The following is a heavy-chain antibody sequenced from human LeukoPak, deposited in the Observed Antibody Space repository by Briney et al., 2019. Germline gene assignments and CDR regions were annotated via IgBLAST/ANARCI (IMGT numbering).Heavy chain of an antibody. D-gene: IGHD5-18*01. CDR2: SDPEDGER. CDR1: GKTLSDLS. V-gene: IGHV1-24*01. CDR3: VTGFTTMAVDYFDY. Sequence: ASVKVSCKVSGKTLSDLSIHWLRQPPGKGLEWLGGSDPEDGERIYAQMFQGRVTMTEDTSIDTAYMELSSLRSEDTAVYYCVTGFTTMAVDYFDYWGQGALVTVSP. J-gene: IGHJ4*02.